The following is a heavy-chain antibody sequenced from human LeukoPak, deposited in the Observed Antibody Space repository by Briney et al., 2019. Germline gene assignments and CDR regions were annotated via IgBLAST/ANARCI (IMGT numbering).Heavy chain of an antibody. Sequence: PSETLFLTCAVYGGSFSGYYWSWIRQPPGKGLEWIGEINHSGSTNYNPSLKSRVTISVDTSKNQFSLKLSSVTAADTAVYYCARVVTMVRGVIITKKYYYYYYYMDVWGKGTTVTISS. V-gene: IGHV4-34*01. J-gene: IGHJ6*03. CDR1: GGSFSGYY. CDR3: ARVVTMVRGVIITKKYYYYYYYMDV. CDR2: INHSGST. D-gene: IGHD3-10*01.